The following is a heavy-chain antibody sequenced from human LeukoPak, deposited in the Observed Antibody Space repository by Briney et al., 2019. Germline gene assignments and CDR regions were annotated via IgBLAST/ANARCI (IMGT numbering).Heavy chain of an antibody. J-gene: IGHJ4*02. CDR2: ISYDGSNK. Sequence: GGSLRLSCAASGVTFSSYAMHWVRQAPGKGLEWVAVISYDGSNKYYAASVKGRFTISRDNSKNTLYLQMNSMRAEDTAVYYCARGIVVVVAANDLIDYWGQGTLVTVSS. CDR1: GVTFSSYA. D-gene: IGHD2-15*01. V-gene: IGHV3-30*04. CDR3: ARGIVVVVAANDLIDY.